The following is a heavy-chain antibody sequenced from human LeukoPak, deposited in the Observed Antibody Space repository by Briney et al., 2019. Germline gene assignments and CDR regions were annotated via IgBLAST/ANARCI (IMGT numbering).Heavy chain of an antibody. CDR1: GFTFSTYS. CDR2: ISGTGDST. D-gene: IGHD7-27*01. CDR3: AKGNWGGEYIFNL. Sequence: GGSLRLSCAASGFTFSTYSMSWVGQAPGKGLEWVSGISGTGDSTSYADSVKGRFTISRDNSKNMVFLQMNSLRAEDTAVYYCAKGNWGGEYIFNLWGQGTLVTVSS. V-gene: IGHV3-23*01. J-gene: IGHJ4*02.